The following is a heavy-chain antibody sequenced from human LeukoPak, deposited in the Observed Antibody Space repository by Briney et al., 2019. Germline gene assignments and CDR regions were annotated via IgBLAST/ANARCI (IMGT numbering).Heavy chain of an antibody. CDR2: IYTTDLT. CDR3: AREDSSTYYYDN. J-gene: IGHJ4*02. V-gene: IGHV4-4*07. D-gene: IGHD3-22*01. Sequence: SETLSLTCTVSGRSIRSVYWNWIRQSAGKGLEWIGRIYTTDLTNYNPSLKSRVTLSVDMSKNELSLTLKSVTAADTAVYYCAREDSSTYYYDNWGQGTLVTVSS. CDR1: GRSIRSVY.